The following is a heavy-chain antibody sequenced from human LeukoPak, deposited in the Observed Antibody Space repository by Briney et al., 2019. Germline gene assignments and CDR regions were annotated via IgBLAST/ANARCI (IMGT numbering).Heavy chain of an antibody. V-gene: IGHV5-51*01. Sequence: GESLKISCKGSGYSFTSYWIAWVRQMPGKGLEWMGIIYPGDSDTRYSPSFQGQVTISADKSISTAYLQWSSLKASDTAMYYCARGYCSSTSCYDFGVAYWGQGTLVTVSS. D-gene: IGHD2-2*01. CDR2: IYPGDSDT. J-gene: IGHJ4*02. CDR3: ARGYCSSTSCYDFGVAY. CDR1: GYSFTSYW.